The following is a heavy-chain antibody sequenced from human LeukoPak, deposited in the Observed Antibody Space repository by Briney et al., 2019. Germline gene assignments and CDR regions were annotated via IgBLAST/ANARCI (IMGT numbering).Heavy chain of an antibody. Sequence: SETLSLTCAVYGGSFSGYYWSWIRQPPGKGLGWIGEINHSGSTNYNPSLKSRVTISVDTSKNQFSLKLSSVTAADTAVYYCAGLKAVAGTFDYWGQGTLVTVSS. CDR2: INHSGST. V-gene: IGHV4-34*01. J-gene: IGHJ4*02. CDR3: AGLKAVAGTFDY. D-gene: IGHD6-19*01. CDR1: GGSFSGYY.